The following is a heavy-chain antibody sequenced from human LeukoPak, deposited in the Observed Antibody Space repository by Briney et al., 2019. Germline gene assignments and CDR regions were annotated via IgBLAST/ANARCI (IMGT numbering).Heavy chain of an antibody. V-gene: IGHV1-69*04. CDR3: ARDRVEIFGDY. CDR1: GGTFSSYA. CDR2: IIPILGIA. D-gene: IGHD3-3*01. Sequence: GASVKVSCKASGGTFSSYAISWVRQAPRQGLEWMGRIIPILGIANYAQKFQGRVTITADKSTSTAYMELSSLRSEDTAVYYCARDRVEIFGDYWGQGTLVTVSS. J-gene: IGHJ4*02.